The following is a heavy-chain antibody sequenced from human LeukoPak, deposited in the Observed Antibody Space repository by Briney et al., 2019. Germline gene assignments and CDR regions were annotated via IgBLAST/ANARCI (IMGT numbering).Heavy chain of an antibody. V-gene: IGHV3-33*06. CDR3: AKVPLSAGGWYEY. CDR2: IWYDGSNK. D-gene: IGHD6-19*01. CDR1: GFTFSSYG. Sequence: PGGSLRLSCAASGFTFSSYGMHWVRQAPGKGLEWVAVIWYDGSNKYYADSVKGRFTISRDNSKNTLYLQMNSLRAEDTAFYYCAKVPLSAGGWYEYWGQGTLVTVSS. J-gene: IGHJ4*02.